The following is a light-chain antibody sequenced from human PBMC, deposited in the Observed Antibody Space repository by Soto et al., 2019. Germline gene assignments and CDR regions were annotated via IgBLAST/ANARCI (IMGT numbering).Light chain of an antibody. V-gene: IGLV2-14*01. CDR1: SSDVASYNY. CDR3: CSYTTSSTWV. J-gene: IGLJ3*02. CDR2: DVN. Sequence: QSVLTQPASVSGSPGQSITISCTGTSSDVASYNYVSWYQQHPDKVPKLIIYDVNHRPSGVSNRFSGSKSGNTASLTISGLQAEDEADYYCCSYTTSSTWVFGGGTKVTVL.